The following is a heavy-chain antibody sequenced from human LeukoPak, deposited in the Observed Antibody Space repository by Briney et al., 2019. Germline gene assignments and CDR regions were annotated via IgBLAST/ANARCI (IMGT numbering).Heavy chain of an antibody. J-gene: IGHJ6*04. CDR1: GFTFSSYE. CDR3: AELGIAMIGGV. V-gene: IGHV3-48*03. D-gene: IGHD3-10*02. Sequence: GGSLRLSCAASGFTFSSYEMNWVRQAPGKGLEWVSYISSSGSTIYYADSVKGRFTISRDNAKKSLYLQMNSLRAEDTAVYYCAELGIAMIGGVWGKGTTVTISS. CDR2: ISSSGSTI.